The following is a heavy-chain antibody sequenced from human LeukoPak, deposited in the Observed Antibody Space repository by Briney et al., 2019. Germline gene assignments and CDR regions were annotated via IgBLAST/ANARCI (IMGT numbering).Heavy chain of an antibody. CDR3: ASRGELLAFDY. CDR1: GYTFTNYA. V-gene: IGHV1-18*01. Sequence: ASVKVSCKASGYTFTNYAITWVRQAPGQGPEWMGWISPYNGDRRDALKFQDRVTMTTDTSTSTAYMELRSLRSDDTAVYYCASRGELLAFDYWGQGTLVTVSS. D-gene: IGHD1-26*01. J-gene: IGHJ4*02. CDR2: ISPYNGDR.